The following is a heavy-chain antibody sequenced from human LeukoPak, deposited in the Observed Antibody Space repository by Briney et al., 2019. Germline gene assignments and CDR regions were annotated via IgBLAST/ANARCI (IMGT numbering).Heavy chain of an antibody. CDR2: ISAYNGNT. J-gene: IGHJ4*02. CDR1: GYTFTSYG. D-gene: IGHD3-22*01. Sequence: ASVKVSCKASGYTFTSYGISWVRQAPGQGLEWMGWISAYNGNTNYTQKLQGRVTMTTDTSTSTAYMELRSLRSDDTAVYYCARGHYYDSSGHFDYWGQGTLVTVSS. V-gene: IGHV1-18*01. CDR3: ARGHYYDSSGHFDY.